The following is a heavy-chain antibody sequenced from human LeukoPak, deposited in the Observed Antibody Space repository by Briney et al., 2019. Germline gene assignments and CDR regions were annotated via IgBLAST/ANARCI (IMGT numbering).Heavy chain of an antibody. CDR1: GFTFSNFW. CDR3: ARVNGPGYGDYVEPFDY. Sequence: GGSLRLPCAASGFTFSNFWMHWVRQAPGKGLVWVALIYGDGSFTRYADPVKGRFTISRDNSKNTLYLQMNSLRAEDTAVYYCARVNGPGYGDYVEPFDYWGQGTLVTVSS. J-gene: IGHJ4*02. V-gene: IGHV3-74*01. D-gene: IGHD4-17*01. CDR2: IYGDGSFT.